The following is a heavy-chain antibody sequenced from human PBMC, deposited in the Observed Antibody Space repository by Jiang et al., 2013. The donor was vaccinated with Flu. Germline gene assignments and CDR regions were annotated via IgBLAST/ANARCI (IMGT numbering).Heavy chain of an antibody. CDR1: GFTFSSYA. D-gene: IGHD6-13*01. J-gene: IGHJ3*02. CDR3: AKDWGSWLKEDAFDI. V-gene: IGHV3-23*01. Sequence: LLESGGGLVQPGGSLRXSCXASGFTFSSYAMSWVRQAPGKGLEWVSAISGSGGSTYYADSVKGRFTISRDNSKNTLYLQMNSLRAEDTAVYYCAKDWGSWLKEDAFDIWGQGTMVTVSS. CDR2: ISGSGGST.